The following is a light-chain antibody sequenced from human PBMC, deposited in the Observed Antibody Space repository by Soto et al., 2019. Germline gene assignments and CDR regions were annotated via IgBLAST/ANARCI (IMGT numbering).Light chain of an antibody. CDR3: QAWANSAVV. V-gene: IGLV3-1*01. CDR1: KLGNRY. Sequence: SYELTQPPSVSVSPGQTASISCSGNKLGNRYISWYRQEPGQSPVLVMYQDHKRPSGIPERISGSNSGNTATLTITGTQAMDEADYYCQAWANSAVVFGGGTQLTVL. CDR2: QDH. J-gene: IGLJ2*01.